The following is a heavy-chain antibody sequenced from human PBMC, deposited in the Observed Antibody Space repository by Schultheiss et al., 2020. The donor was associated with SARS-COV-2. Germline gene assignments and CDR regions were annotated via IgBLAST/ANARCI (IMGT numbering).Heavy chain of an antibody. V-gene: IGHV4-4*02. J-gene: IGHJ2*01. CDR2: IYHSGST. D-gene: IGHD3-22*01. Sequence: SETLSLTCAVSGGSISSTNWWSWVRQPPGKGLEWIGEIYHSGSTNYNPSLKSRVTISVDKSKNQFSLKLSSVTAADTAVYYCARDYGPDSSGYRPPPYFDLWGRGTLVTVSS. CDR3: ARDYGPDSSGYRPPPYFDL. CDR1: GGSISSTNW.